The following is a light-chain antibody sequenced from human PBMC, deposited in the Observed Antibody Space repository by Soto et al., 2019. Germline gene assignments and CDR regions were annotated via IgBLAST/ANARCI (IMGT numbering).Light chain of an antibody. Sequence: DIQMTQSPSSLSASVVDIATIIFRRSQSVSTRLAWYQQKPGKAPKVLIYDASSWAGGVPSRLTGSGSGTEFTLTINSLHPDYFASYYCQHYSAYWTFGQGTKVDIK. V-gene: IGKV1-5*02. CDR3: QHYSAYWT. CDR2: DAS. J-gene: IGKJ1*01. CDR1: QSVSTR.